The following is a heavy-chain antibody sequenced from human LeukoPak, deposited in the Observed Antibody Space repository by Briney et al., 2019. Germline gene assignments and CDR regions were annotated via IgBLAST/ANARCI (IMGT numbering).Heavy chain of an antibody. CDR3: ARDAGPQVGY. CDR2: ISSSSSYI. V-gene: IGHV3-21*01. J-gene: IGHJ4*02. Sequence: GGSLRLSCAASGFTFRSYSMNWGRHTPGKGLEWVSSISSSSSYIYYAHSVKGRFTISRDNAKSSLYLQMNSLRAEDTAVYYCARDAGPQVGYCGQGTLVTASS. D-gene: IGHD1-26*01. CDR1: GFTFRSYS.